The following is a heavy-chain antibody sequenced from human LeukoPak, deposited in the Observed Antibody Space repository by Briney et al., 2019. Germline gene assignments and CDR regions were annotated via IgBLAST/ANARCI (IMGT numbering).Heavy chain of an antibody. J-gene: IGHJ4*02. CDR1: GFTFSDYY. Sequence: GGSLRLSCAASGFTFSDYYMSWLRQAPGKGLEWVSYISSSSSYTNYADSVKGRFTISRDNAKNSLYLQFHSLRAEDTAVYYCARSTSSLSWDYWGQGTLVIVSS. V-gene: IGHV3-11*06. CDR2: ISSSSSYT. D-gene: IGHD2-2*01. CDR3: ARSTSSLSWDY.